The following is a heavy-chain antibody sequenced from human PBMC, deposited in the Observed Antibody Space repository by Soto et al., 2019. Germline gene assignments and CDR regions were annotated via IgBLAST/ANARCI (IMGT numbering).Heavy chain of an antibody. CDR3: ARGPVATMRGGGWFDP. CDR2: IYHSGST. CDR1: GGSISSGGYS. J-gene: IGHJ5*02. Sequence: QLQLQESGSGLVKPSQTLSLTCAVSGGSISSGGYSWSWIRQPPGKGLEWIGYIYHSGSTYYNPSLKSRVTIAVDRSQNQVSLKLSSVTAADTAVYYCARGPVATMRGGGWFDPWGQGTLVTVSS. D-gene: IGHD5-12*01. V-gene: IGHV4-30-2*01.